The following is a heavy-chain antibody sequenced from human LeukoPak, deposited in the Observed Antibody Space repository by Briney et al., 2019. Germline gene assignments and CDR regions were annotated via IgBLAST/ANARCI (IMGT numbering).Heavy chain of an antibody. CDR2: ISYDGSNK. J-gene: IGHJ5*02. CDR1: GFTFSSYA. CDR3: ARGVVIAAGYPWFDP. V-gene: IGHV3-30*04. D-gene: IGHD2-15*01. Sequence: GGSLRLSCAASGFTFSSYAMHWVRQAPGKGLEWVAVISYDGSNKYYADSVKGRFTISRDNAKNSLYLQMNSLRAEDTAVYYCARGVVIAAGYPWFDPWGQGTLVIVSS.